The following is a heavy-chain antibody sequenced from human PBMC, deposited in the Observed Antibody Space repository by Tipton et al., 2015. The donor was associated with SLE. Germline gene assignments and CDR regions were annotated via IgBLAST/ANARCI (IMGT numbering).Heavy chain of an antibody. Sequence: SLRLSCTGSGFTFNDYTITWVRQAPGKGLEWVGLIRSTGYGGSAEYAASVKGRFSISRDDSRSFAYLQMNSLKTEDTAVYYCTRHRYETKGPLLDWGQGALVTVSS. D-gene: IGHD2-8*01. CDR1: GFTFNDYT. J-gene: IGHJ4*02. CDR2: IRSTGYGGSA. CDR3: TRHRYETKGPLLD. V-gene: IGHV3-49*04.